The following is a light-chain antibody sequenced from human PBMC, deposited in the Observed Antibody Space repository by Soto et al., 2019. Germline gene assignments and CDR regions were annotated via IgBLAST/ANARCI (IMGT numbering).Light chain of an antibody. J-gene: IGKJ5*01. Sequence: EIVLAQSPATLSLSRGGTATLSCRASQSVSGYIGWYQQKPGQAPRLLIYADSNRATGIPARFSGSGSGTDFTLTISSLEPEDFSVYYCQQRYNWPITFGQGTRLEIK. CDR2: ADS. CDR1: QSVSGY. CDR3: QQRYNWPIT. V-gene: IGKV3-11*01.